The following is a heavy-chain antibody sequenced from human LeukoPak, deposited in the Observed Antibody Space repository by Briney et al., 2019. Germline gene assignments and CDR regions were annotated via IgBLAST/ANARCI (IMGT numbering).Heavy chain of an antibody. Sequence: GGSLRLSCEASGFTFSNYKMNWVRQAPGKGLEWVSVITGDDGRTNYIDSVKGGFTISRDNRKNTVYMEMNSRRVEATGFYYCARTTKRGDSNVGFDFWGQGTLVTVSS. D-gene: IGHD2-8*01. V-gene: IGHV3-23*01. CDR1: GFTFSNYK. CDR2: ITGDDGRT. J-gene: IGHJ4*02. CDR3: ARTTKRGDSNVGFDF.